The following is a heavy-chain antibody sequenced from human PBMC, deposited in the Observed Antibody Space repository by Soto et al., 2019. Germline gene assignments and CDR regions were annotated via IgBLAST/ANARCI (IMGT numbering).Heavy chain of an antibody. CDR1: GGTFSSYT. J-gene: IGHJ4*02. CDR3: ARDFIISPATTHCSGGSCHGTVLIWDY. Sequence: QVQLVQSGAEVKKPGSSVKVSCKASGGTFSSYTISWVRQAPGQGLEWMGRIIPILGIANYAQKFQGRVTITADKATSTAYMELSSLRSEDTAVYYCARDFIISPATTHCSGGSCHGTVLIWDYWGQGTLVTVSS. V-gene: IGHV1-69*08. CDR2: IIPILGIA. D-gene: IGHD2-15*01.